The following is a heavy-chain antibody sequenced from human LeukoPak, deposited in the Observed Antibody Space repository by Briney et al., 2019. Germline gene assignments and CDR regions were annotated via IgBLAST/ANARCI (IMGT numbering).Heavy chain of an antibody. V-gene: IGHV3-53*01. J-gene: IGHJ4*02. CDR3: ARELSSRRGNYFDY. CDR1: GFTVSSNY. CDR2: IYSGGST. Sequence: PGGSLRLSCAASGFTVSSNYMSWVRQAPGKGLEWVSVIYSGGSTYYADSVKGRFTISRDNSKNTLYLQMNSLRAEDTAVYYCARELSSRRGNYFDYWGQGTLVTVSS. D-gene: IGHD3-10*01.